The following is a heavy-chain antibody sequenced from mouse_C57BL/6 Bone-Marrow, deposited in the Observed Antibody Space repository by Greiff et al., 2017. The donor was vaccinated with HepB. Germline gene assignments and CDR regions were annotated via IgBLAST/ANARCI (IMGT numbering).Heavy chain of an antibody. CDR3: ARWGSLLWIGYAMDY. Sequence: VQLKQSGPELVKPGASVKMSCKASGYTFTDYNMHWVKQSHGKSLEWIGYFNPNNGGTSYNQKFKGKATLTVNKSSSTAYMELRSLTSEDSAVYYCARWGSLLWIGYAMDYWGQGTSVTVSS. D-gene: IGHD2-1*01. J-gene: IGHJ4*01. CDR1: GYTFTDYN. V-gene: IGHV1-22*01. CDR2: FNPNNGGT.